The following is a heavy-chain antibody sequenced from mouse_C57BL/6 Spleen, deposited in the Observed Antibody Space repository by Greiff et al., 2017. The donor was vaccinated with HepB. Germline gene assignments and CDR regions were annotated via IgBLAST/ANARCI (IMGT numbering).Heavy chain of an antibody. J-gene: IGHJ3*01. CDR3: AREGSCSNYWFAY. D-gene: IGHD2-5*01. CDR2: ISDGGSYT. CDR1: GFTFSSYA. V-gene: IGHV5-4*01. Sequence: EVMLVESGGGLVKPGGSLKLSCAASGFTFSSYAMSWVRQTPEKRLEWVATISDGGSYTYYPDNVKGRFTISRDNAKNNLYLQMSHLKSEDTAMYYCAREGSCSNYWFAYWGQGTLVTVSA.